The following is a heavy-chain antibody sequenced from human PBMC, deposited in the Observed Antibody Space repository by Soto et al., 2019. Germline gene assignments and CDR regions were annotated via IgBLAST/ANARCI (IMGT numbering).Heavy chain of an antibody. V-gene: IGHV4-31*03. CDR1: GDSISRGGYF. CDR2: IYDSGSA. J-gene: IGHJ6*03. Sequence: QVQLQESGPGLVKPSQTLSLTCMVSGDSISRGGYFWTWIRQHPGKGLEWIGYIYDSGSAFYNPSLKSRVTMSVDTSKNQFSLNLRSVTAADTAVFYCARGILRPNHYMDVWGKGTAVAVSS. D-gene: IGHD1-26*01. CDR3: ARGILRPNHYMDV.